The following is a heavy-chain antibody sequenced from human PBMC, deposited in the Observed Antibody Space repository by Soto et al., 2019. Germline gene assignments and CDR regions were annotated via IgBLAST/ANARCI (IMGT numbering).Heavy chain of an antibody. CDR2: INHSGST. Sequence: SETLSLTCAVYGGSFSGYYWSWIRQPPGKGLEWIGEINHSGSTNYNPSLKSRVTISVDTSKNQFSLKLSSVTAADTAVYYCARARGYCSGGSCYQFDYWGQGTLVAVSS. V-gene: IGHV4-34*01. CDR1: GGSFSGYY. J-gene: IGHJ4*02. D-gene: IGHD2-15*01. CDR3: ARARGYCSGGSCYQFDY.